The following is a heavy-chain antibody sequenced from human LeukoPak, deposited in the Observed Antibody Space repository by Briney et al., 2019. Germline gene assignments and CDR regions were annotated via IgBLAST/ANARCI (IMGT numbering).Heavy chain of an antibody. CDR2: IYYSGST. D-gene: IGHD3-9*01. Sequence: TSETLSLTCTVSGGSISSSIYYWGWIRQPPGKGLEWIGSIYYSGSTYYNPSLKSRVTISVDTSKNQFSLKLSSVTAADTAVYYCARRYYDILSDLGYFDYWGQGTLVTVSS. CDR1: GGSISSSIYY. V-gene: IGHV4-39*01. J-gene: IGHJ4*02. CDR3: ARRYYDILSDLGYFDY.